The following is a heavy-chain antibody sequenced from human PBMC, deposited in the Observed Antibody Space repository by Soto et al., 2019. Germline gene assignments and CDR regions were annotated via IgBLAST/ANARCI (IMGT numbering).Heavy chain of an antibody. Sequence: GGSLRLSCAASGFTFNNYGMHWVRQAPGKGLEWVALISYDGSNKYYADSVKGRFTVSRDNSKNTLYLQMNSLRTEDTAVYYCAKEYGSGWPFDYWGQGTLVTV. J-gene: IGHJ4*02. CDR3: AKEYGSGWPFDY. CDR2: ISYDGSNK. D-gene: IGHD6-19*01. CDR1: GFTFNNYG. V-gene: IGHV3-30*18.